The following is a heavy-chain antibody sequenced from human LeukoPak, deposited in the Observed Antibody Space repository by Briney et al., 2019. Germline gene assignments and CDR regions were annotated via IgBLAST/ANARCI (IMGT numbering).Heavy chain of an antibody. Sequence: GGSLRLSCAASGFTFSSYSMNWVRQAPGKGLEWVSYISSSSSTIYYADSVKGRFTISRDNAKNSLYLQMNSLRAEDTAGYYCAGLGGRYCSSTSCRNGDYWGQGTLVTVSS. D-gene: IGHD2-2*01. J-gene: IGHJ4*02. CDR1: GFTFSSYS. CDR3: AGLGGRYCSSTSCRNGDY. V-gene: IGHV3-48*04. CDR2: ISSSSSTI.